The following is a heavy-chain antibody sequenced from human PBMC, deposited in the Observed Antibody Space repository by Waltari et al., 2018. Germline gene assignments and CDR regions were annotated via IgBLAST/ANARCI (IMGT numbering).Heavy chain of an antibody. J-gene: IGHJ1*01. Sequence: QVQLQESGPGLVKPSGTLSLTCAVSGGSISSSNWWSWVRQPPGKGLEWIGEIYHRGSTNDNPSLKSRVTISGDKSKNQVSLKLSAVTAADTAVYYCARRIASGWYGVYFQHWGQGTLVTVSS. CDR3: ARRIASGWYGVYFQH. V-gene: IGHV4-4*02. CDR1: GGSISSSNW. D-gene: IGHD6-19*01. CDR2: IYHRGST.